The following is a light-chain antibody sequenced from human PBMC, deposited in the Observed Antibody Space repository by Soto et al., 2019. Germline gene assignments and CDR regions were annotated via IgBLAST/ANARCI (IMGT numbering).Light chain of an antibody. CDR3: QQYGDSPPT. CDR2: GAS. J-gene: IGKJ1*01. CDR1: QSVTSNY. V-gene: IGKV3-20*01. Sequence: EIVLTQSPATLSLSPGERATLSCRASQSVTSNYLAWYQQKPGQAPRLLIYGASSRATAIPDRFSGSGSGTNFTLTISRLEPEDFAVYHCQQYGDSPPTFGQGTKVEIQ.